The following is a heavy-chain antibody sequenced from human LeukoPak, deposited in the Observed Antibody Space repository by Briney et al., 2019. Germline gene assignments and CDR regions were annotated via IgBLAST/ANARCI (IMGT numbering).Heavy chain of an antibody. V-gene: IGHV3-23*01. D-gene: IGHD3-22*01. J-gene: IGHJ6*02. CDR2: ISGSGGST. CDR1: GFTFSSYA. CDR3: AKGPAIRSSGYYCYYYGMDV. Sequence: GSLRLSCAASGFTFSSYAMSWVRQAPGKGREWVSAISGSGGSTYYADSVKGRFTISRDNSKNTLYLQMNSLRAEDTAVYYCAKGPAIRSSGYYCYYYGMDVWGQGTTVTVSS.